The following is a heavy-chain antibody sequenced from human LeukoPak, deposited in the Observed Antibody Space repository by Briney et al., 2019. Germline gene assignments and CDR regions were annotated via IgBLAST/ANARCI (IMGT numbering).Heavy chain of an antibody. CDR1: GGSISSGGYY. V-gene: IGHV4-31*03. D-gene: IGHD2-21*02. Sequence: SQTLSLTCTVSGGSISSGGYYWSWIRQHPGKGLEWIGYIYYSGSTYYNPSLKSRVTISVDTSKNQFSLKLSSVTAADTAVYYCARDYCGGDCYSPWFDPWGQGTLVTVFS. CDR2: IYYSGST. CDR3: ARDYCGGDCYSPWFDP. J-gene: IGHJ5*02.